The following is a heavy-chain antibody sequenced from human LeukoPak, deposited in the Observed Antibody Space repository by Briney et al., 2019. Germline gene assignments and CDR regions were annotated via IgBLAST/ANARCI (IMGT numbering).Heavy chain of an antibody. Sequence: SETLSLTCTVSGGSISSYYWSWIRQPPGKGLEWIGYIYYSGSTNYNPSLKSRVTISVDTSKNQFSLKLSSVTAADTAVYYCARDPLGSGYYGNYYGMDVWGQGTTVTVSS. D-gene: IGHD3-3*01. CDR2: IYYSGST. CDR1: GGSISSYY. V-gene: IGHV4-59*01. J-gene: IGHJ6*02. CDR3: ARDPLGSGYYGNYYGMDV.